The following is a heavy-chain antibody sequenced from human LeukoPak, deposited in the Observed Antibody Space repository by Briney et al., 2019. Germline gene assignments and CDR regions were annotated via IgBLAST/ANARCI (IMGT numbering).Heavy chain of an antibody. CDR3: ATAENYYDSSGYPAGTNWFDP. Sequence: SETLSLTCTVSGGSISSHYWSWIRQPPGKGLEWIGYIYYSGSTNYNPSLKSRVTMSVDTSKNQFSLKLSSVTAADTAVYYCATAENYYDSSGYPAGTNWFDPWGQGTLVTVSS. V-gene: IGHV4-59*11. CDR2: IYYSGST. D-gene: IGHD3-22*01. J-gene: IGHJ5*02. CDR1: GGSISSHY.